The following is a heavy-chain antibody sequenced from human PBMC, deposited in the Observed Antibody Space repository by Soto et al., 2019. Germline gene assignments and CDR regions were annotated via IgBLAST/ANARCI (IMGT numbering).Heavy chain of an antibody. V-gene: IGHV3-23*01. Sequence: GSLRLSCAASGFTFSSYAMSWVRQAPGKGLEWVSAISGSGGSTYYADSVKGRFTISRDNSKNTLYLQMNSLRAEDTAVYYCVKGGYCSSTSCRDVNYYYYYYMDVWGKGTTVTVSS. CDR3: VKGGYCSSTSCRDVNYYYYYYMDV. CDR1: GFTFSSYA. D-gene: IGHD2-2*01. CDR2: ISGSGGST. J-gene: IGHJ6*03.